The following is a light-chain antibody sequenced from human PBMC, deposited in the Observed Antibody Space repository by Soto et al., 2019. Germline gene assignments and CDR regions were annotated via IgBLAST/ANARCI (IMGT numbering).Light chain of an antibody. J-gene: IGKJ1*01. CDR1: QSVSSN. Sequence: EIVRTQSPATLSVSPGERATLCCRASQSVSSNLAWYQQKPGQAPRLLIYGASTRATGIPARFSGSGSGTDFTLTISRLEPEDFAVYYCQQYGSSPWTFGQGTKVDIK. CDR2: GAS. V-gene: IGKV3-15*01. CDR3: QQYGSSPWT.